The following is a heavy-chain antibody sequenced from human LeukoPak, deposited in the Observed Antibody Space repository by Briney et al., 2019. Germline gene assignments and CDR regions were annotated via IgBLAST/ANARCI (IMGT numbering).Heavy chain of an antibody. Sequence: GGSLRLSCAASGFTFSSYAMSWVRQAPGKGLEWVSAISGSGGSTYYADSVKGRFTISRDNSKTTLYLQMNSLRAEDTAVYYCAKDTYSIPRYFDYWGQGTLVTVSS. D-gene: IGHD4-11*01. CDR3: AKDTYSIPRYFDY. V-gene: IGHV3-23*01. CDR2: ISGSGGST. J-gene: IGHJ4*02. CDR1: GFTFSSYA.